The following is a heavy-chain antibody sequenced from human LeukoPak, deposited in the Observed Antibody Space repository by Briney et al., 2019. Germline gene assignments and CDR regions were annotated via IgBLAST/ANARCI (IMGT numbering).Heavy chain of an antibody. CDR2: VSSSSSYI. CDR3: SRAGAVANYGMDV. D-gene: IGHD6-19*01. Sequence: GGSLRLSCAASGFTFSSYSMNWVRHAPGTGQGWVSSVSSSSSYITNADPVKGRFTISRVNAKNSLYLQMNSLRAEDTAVYYCSRAGAVANYGMDVWGKGTTVTVSS. J-gene: IGHJ6*04. CDR1: GFTFSSYS. V-gene: IGHV3-21*01.